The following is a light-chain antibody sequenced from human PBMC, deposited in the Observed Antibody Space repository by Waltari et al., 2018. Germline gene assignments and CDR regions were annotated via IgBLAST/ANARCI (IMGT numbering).Light chain of an antibody. CDR1: NIGSKN. CDR3: QVWDSGTGV. CDR2: RDT. J-gene: IGLJ3*02. V-gene: IGLV3-9*01. Sequence: SYDLTQPRPVSVALGQTARIPCAGNNIGSKNVHWYQQKPGQAPLLVIDRDTNRPSGIPERVSGSNLGNTATLTISRVQDGDEGDYYCQVWDSGTGVFGGGTKLTVL.